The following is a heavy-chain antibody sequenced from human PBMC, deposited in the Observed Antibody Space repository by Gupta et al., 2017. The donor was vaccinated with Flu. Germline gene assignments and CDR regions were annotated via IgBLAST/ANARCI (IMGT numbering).Heavy chain of an antibody. V-gene: IGHV1-69*01. CDR3: ARDKLARDIVVVPAAPDYYYYYMDV. CDR2: IIPIFGTA. D-gene: IGHD2-2*01. J-gene: IGHJ6*03. Sequence: APGQGLEWMGGIIPIFGTANYAQKFQGRVTITADESTSTAYMELSSLRSEDTAVYYCARDKLARDIVVVPAAPDYYYYYMDVWGKGTTVT.